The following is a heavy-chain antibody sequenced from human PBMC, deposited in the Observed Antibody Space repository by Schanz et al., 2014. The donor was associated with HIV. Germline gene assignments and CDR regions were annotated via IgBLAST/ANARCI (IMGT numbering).Heavy chain of an antibody. J-gene: IGHJ5*02. CDR3: ARGSRWNINWFDP. D-gene: IGHD1-1*01. CDR1: GGSISGRY. V-gene: IGHV4-59*08. CDR2: IYYIGTT. Sequence: QVRLQESGPGLVKPSETLSLTCTVSGGSISGRYWSWIRQAPGKGLEWVGYIYYIGTTNYNPSLKSRVTMSVDTSKNQFSLKLSSVTAADTAVYYCARGSRWNINWFDPWGQGTLVTVSS.